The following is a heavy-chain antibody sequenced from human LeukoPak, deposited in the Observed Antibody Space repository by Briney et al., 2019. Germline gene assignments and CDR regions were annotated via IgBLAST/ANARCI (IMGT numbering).Heavy chain of an antibody. CDR1: GFTFSSYA. V-gene: IGHV3-30-3*01. J-gene: IGHJ3*02. Sequence: GGSLRLSCAASGFTFSSYAMHWVRQAPGKGLEWVAVISYDGSNKYYADSVKGRFTISRDNSKNTLYLQMNSLKTEDTAVYYCATAFHVAGAFDMWGQGTVVTVSS. CDR3: ATAFHVAGAFDM. CDR2: ISYDGSNK. D-gene: IGHD2-15*01.